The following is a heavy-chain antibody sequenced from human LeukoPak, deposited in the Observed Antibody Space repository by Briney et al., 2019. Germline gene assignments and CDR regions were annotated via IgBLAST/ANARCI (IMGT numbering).Heavy chain of an antibody. CDR3: ATGYCSSTSCYEVYWFDP. J-gene: IGHJ5*02. CDR2: FDPEDGET. V-gene: IGHV1-24*01. Sequence: ASVKVYCKVSGYTLTELSMHWVRQAPGKGLEWMGGFDPEDGETIYAQKFQGRVTMTEDTSTDTAYMELSSLRSEDTAVYYCATGYCSSTSCYEVYWFDPWGQGTLVTVSS. D-gene: IGHD2-2*01. CDR1: GYTLTELS.